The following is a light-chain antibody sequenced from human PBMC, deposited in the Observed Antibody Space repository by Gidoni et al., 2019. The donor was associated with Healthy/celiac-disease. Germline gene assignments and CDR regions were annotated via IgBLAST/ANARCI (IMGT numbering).Light chain of an antibody. Sequence: DIQMTQSPSSLSASVGDRVTITCRASQSISSYLNWYQQKPGQAPKLLIYAASSLQSGVPSRLSGSGSGTDFTLTISSLEPEDFATYYCQQSYSTPYTFGQGTKLEIK. CDR1: QSISSY. J-gene: IGKJ2*01. V-gene: IGKV1-39*01. CDR2: AAS. CDR3: QQSYSTPYT.